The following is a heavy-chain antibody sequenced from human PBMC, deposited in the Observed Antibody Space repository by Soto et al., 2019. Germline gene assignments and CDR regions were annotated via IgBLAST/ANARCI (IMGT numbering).Heavy chain of an antibody. CDR2: VYYSGSA. J-gene: IGHJ6*01. D-gene: IGHD3-22*01. CDR1: GGSISNFY. CDR3: ARGLYYYDSSGYYY. Sequence: SETLSLTCTVSGGSISNFYWSWIRQPPGKGLEWIGYVYYSGSAYYNPSLKSRVTISVDTSKNQFSLKLSSVTAADTAVYYCARGLYYYDSSGYYY. V-gene: IGHV4-59*12.